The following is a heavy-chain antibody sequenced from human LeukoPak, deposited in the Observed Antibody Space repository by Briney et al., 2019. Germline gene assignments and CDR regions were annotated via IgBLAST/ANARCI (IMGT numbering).Heavy chain of an antibody. D-gene: IGHD1-26*01. Sequence: ASVKVSCKASGGTFSSYAMSWVRQAPGKGLEWVSAISGSGGSTYYADSVKGRFTISRDNSKNTLYLQMNSLRAEDTAVYYCAKFGRGSPRYYFDYWGQGTLVTVSS. CDR3: AKFGRGSPRYYFDY. J-gene: IGHJ4*02. CDR1: GGTFSSYA. V-gene: IGHV3-23*01. CDR2: ISGSGGST.